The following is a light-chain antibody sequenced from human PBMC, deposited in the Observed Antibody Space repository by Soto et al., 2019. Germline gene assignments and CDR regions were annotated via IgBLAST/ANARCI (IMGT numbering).Light chain of an antibody. Sequence: QSVLTQPPSASGTPGQRVTISCSGSSSNIGSNTVNWYQQLPGTAPKLLIYYDNLRPSGVPDRISGSKSGTSASLAISGLQSDDEADYYCAAWDDSLNGRVFGTGTKLIVL. J-gene: IGLJ1*01. CDR3: AAWDDSLNGRV. V-gene: IGLV1-44*01. CDR1: SSNIGSNT. CDR2: YDN.